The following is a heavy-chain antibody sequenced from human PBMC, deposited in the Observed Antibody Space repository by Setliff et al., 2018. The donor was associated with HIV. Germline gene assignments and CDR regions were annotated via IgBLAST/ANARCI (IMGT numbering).Heavy chain of an antibody. CDR3: ARGHWNDDFDF. CDR1: GGSMSSFY. Sequence: PSETLSLTCTVSGGSMSSFYWSWIRQPPGKGLEWIGYIYPSGSTSYNPSLKSRLTISVDTSRNQFSLRLSSVTAADTDVYYCARGHWNDDFDFWGQGTLVTVSS. V-gene: IGHV4-4*08. D-gene: IGHD1-1*01. J-gene: IGHJ4*02. CDR2: IYPSGST.